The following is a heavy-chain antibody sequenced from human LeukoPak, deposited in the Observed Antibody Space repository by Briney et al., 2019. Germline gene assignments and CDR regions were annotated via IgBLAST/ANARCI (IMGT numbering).Heavy chain of an antibody. J-gene: IGHJ4*02. D-gene: IGHD2-2*01. CDR2: IWYDGSNK. Sequence: GGPLTLFCAASGLIFNSYGMHWVRQAPGKGLEWVALIWYDGSNKYYTDSVKGRFTISRDNSKNTLYLQMNSLIAEDTAVYYCAGGIFQLLSHFDYWGQGTLVTVSS. V-gene: IGHV3-33*01. CDR3: AGGIFQLLSHFDY. CDR1: GLIFNSYG.